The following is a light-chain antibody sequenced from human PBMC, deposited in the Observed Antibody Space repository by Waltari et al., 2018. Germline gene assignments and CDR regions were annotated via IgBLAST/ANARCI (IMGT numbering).Light chain of an antibody. V-gene: IGKV3-15*01. CDR1: RSIRSY. J-gene: IGKJ2*01. CDR2: DAF. CDR3: QHYINWPHT. Sequence: EIVMTQSPATLSVSPGERGTLSCRASRSIRSYLVWYQQKPGQAPRLLIYDAFTRATGIPARFSGSGSGTEFTLTISSLQSEDFAVYYCQHYINWPHTFGQGTKLEIK.